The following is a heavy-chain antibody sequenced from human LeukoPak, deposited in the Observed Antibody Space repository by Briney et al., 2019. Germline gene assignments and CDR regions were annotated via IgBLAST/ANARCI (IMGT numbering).Heavy chain of an antibody. Sequence: SETLSLTCTVSGGSISSYYWSWIRQPPGKGLEWIGYIYYSGSTNYNPSLKSRVTISVDTSKNQFSLKLSSVTAADTAVYYCARGGLRYYGSGSLDYWGQGTLVTVSS. CDR2: IYYSGST. CDR1: GGSISSYY. CDR3: ARGGLRYYGSGSLDY. J-gene: IGHJ4*02. V-gene: IGHV4-59*12. D-gene: IGHD3-10*01.